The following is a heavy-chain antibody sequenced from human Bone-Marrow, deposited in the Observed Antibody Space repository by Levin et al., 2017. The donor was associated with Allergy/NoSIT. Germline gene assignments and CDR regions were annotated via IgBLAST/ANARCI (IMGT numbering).Heavy chain of an antibody. CDR3: AKALQPLAGSFNWFDT. CDR2: ISVSGGTT. CDR1: GFTFINYA. V-gene: IGHV3-23*01. Sequence: GESLKISCAASGFTFINYAMSWVRQAPGKGLEWVATISVSGGTTYYADSVKGRSTLSRDNSKDMLYLQMDNLRAEDTAIYYCAKALQPLAGSFNWFDTWGQGTLVTVSS. D-gene: IGHD6-13*01. J-gene: IGHJ5*02.